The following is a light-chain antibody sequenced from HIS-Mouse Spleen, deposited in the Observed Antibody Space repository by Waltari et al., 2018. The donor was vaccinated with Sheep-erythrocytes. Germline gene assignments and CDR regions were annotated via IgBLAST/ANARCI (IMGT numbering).Light chain of an antibody. CDR1: RSDVGSYNL. CDR3: CSYAGSSTPWV. CDR2: EGS. J-gene: IGLJ3*02. Sequence: QSALTQPASVSGSPGPSITIPSPGTRSDVGSYNLVSWYQQHPGKAPKLMIYEGSKRPSGVSNRFSGSKSGNTASLTISGLQAEDEADYYCCSYAGSSTPWVFGGGTKLTVL. V-gene: IGLV2-23*01.